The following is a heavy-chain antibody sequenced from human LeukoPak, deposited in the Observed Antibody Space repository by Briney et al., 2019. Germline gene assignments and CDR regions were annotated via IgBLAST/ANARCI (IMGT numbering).Heavy chain of an antibody. CDR2: IYYSGST. D-gene: IGHD6-13*01. Sequence: SETLSLTCAVSGYSISSDNWWGWIRQPPGKGLEWIGYIYYSGSTYYNPSLKSRVTMSVDTSKNQFSLKLSSVTAVDTAVYYCAKKIAAAAWFDPWGQGTLLTVSS. J-gene: IGHJ5*02. V-gene: IGHV4-28*01. CDR3: AKKIAAAAWFDP. CDR1: GYSISSDNW.